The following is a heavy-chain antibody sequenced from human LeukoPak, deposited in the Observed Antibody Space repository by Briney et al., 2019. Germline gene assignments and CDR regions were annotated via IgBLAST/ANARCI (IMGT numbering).Heavy chain of an antibody. J-gene: IGHJ4*02. Sequence: GGSLRLSCAASGFTFSSYSMNWVRQAPGKGLEWVSSISSSSSYIYYADSVKGRFTISRDNAKNSLYLQMNSLRAEDTAVYYCARRNSVTQGLDNWGQGTLVTASS. V-gene: IGHV3-21*01. D-gene: IGHD5/OR15-5a*01. CDR2: ISSSSSYI. CDR1: GFTFSSYS. CDR3: ARRNSVTQGLDN.